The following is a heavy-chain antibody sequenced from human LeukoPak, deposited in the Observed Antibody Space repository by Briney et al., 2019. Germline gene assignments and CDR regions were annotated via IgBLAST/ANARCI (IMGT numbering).Heavy chain of an antibody. D-gene: IGHD3-3*01. Sequence: GGSPRLSCAASGFNFSSFVMSWVRQAPGKGLEWVSSISASGRSTYYADSVKGRFTISRDNSKNTLYLQVNSLRAEDTAVYYCAKKSPIFGVVIPLFDYWGQGTLVSVSS. CDR3: AKKSPIFGVVIPLFDY. CDR1: GFNFSSFV. CDR2: ISASGRST. J-gene: IGHJ4*02. V-gene: IGHV3-23*01.